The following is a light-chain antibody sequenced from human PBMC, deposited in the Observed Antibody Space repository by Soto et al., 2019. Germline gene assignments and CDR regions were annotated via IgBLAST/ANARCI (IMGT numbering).Light chain of an antibody. J-gene: IGKJ1*01. V-gene: IGKV1-39*01. CDR1: QSISSY. Sequence: IPITQYPSSLTASSRARVNITCRGSQSISSYLNWYQQKPGKAPKLLIYAASSLQSGVPSRFSGSGSGTEFTLTISSLQPDDFATYYCQHYNSYSEAFGQGTKVDIK. CDR2: AAS. CDR3: QHYNSYSEA.